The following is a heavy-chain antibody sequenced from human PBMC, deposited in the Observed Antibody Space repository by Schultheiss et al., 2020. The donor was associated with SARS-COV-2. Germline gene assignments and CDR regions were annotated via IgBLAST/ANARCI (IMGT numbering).Heavy chain of an antibody. D-gene: IGHD1-1*01. J-gene: IGHJ6*02. V-gene: IGHV4-34*01. Sequence: SETLSLTCAVYGGSFSGYYWSWIRQPPGKGLEWIGEINHSGSTNYNPSLKSRVTISIDTSKNQFSLKLGSVTAADTAVYYCARQRYNWNDDGMDVWGQGTTVTVSS. CDR3: ARQRYNWNDDGMDV. CDR2: INHSGST. CDR1: GGSFSGYY.